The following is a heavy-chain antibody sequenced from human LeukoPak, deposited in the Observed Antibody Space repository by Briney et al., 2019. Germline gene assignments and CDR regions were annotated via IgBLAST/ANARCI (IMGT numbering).Heavy chain of an antibody. Sequence: NPSETLSLTCTVSGGFVSRHYWSWIRQPPGKGLEWIGYIFSSGSASTTSTSYNPSFQSRVTISDDAPKNQFSLTVNSVTTADTAMHYCARQAPYHENHFFDSWGQGILVTVSS. J-gene: IGHJ4*02. D-gene: IGHD1-14*01. CDR3: ARQAPYHENHFFDS. CDR2: IFSSGSASTTST. V-gene: IGHV4-4*09. CDR1: GGFVSRHY.